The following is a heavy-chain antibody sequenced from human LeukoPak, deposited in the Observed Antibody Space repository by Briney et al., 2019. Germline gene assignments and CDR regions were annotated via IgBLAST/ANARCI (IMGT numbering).Heavy chain of an antibody. Sequence: ASVKVSCKASGYTFTSYDINWVRQATGQGLEWMGWMNPNSGNTGYAQKFQGRVTMTRNTSITTAYMELSSLSSEDTAVYYCARGLMYSSSSLGYYYYIDVCGKGTTVTVSS. D-gene: IGHD6-6*01. J-gene: IGHJ6*03. CDR3: ARGLMYSSSSLGYYYYIDV. CDR1: GYTFTSYD. V-gene: IGHV1-8*01. CDR2: MNPNSGNT.